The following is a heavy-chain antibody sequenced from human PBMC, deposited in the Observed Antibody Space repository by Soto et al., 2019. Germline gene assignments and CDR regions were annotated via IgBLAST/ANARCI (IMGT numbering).Heavy chain of an antibody. J-gene: IGHJ6*02. V-gene: IGHV1-2*04. Sequence: QVQLVQSGAEVKKPGASVKVSCKASGYTFTGYYMHWVRQAPGQGLEWMGGINPNSGGTNYAQKFQGWVTMTRDTSISTAYMELSRLRSDDTAVYYCARDSLQYCSSTSCYEGYYYYGMDVWGQGTTVTVSS. D-gene: IGHD2-2*01. CDR1: GYTFTGYY. CDR3: ARDSLQYCSSTSCYEGYYYYGMDV. CDR2: INPNSGGT.